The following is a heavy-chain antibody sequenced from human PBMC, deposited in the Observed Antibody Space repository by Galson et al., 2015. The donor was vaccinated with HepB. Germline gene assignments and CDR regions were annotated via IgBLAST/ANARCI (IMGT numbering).Heavy chain of an antibody. Sequence: SLRLSCAASGFTFSSYSMNWVRQAPGKGLEWVSYISSSSSTIYYADSVKGRFTISRDNAKNSLYLQMNSLRAEDTAVYYCASRHGAVAGLDFDYWGQGTLVTVSS. D-gene: IGHD6-19*01. CDR2: ISSSSSTI. CDR3: ASRHGAVAGLDFDY. J-gene: IGHJ4*02. V-gene: IGHV3-48*01. CDR1: GFTFSSYS.